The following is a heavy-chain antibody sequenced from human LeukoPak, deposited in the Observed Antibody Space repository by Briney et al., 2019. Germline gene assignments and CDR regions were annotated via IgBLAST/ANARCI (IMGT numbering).Heavy chain of an antibody. Sequence: PSETLSLTCIVSGGSISSGGYYWTWVRQHPGKGLEWIGYIYHSGTTSYNPSLKSRITISVDTSKNQFSLKLSSVTAADSAVYHCARITCGGDCNYYYYHGLDVWGRGTTVTVSS. CDR2: IYHSGTT. CDR3: ARITCGGDCNYYYYHGLDV. CDR1: GGSISSGGYY. J-gene: IGHJ6*02. V-gene: IGHV4-31*03. D-gene: IGHD2-21*02.